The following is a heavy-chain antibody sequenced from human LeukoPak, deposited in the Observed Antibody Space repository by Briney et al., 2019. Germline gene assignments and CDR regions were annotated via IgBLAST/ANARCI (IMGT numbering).Heavy chain of an antibody. Sequence: RGSSRLSCAASGFTFSDHYMDWVGQAPGKGLEWVGRTRHKANSYTTEYAASVKGRFPISSLESKNSLYLQMNSLKTEDTAVYYCAREIYCGGDCYSIFYFDYWVQAT. V-gene: IGHV3-72*01. CDR2: TRHKANSYTT. CDR1: GFTFSDHY. D-gene: IGHD2-21*02. CDR3: AREIYCGGDCYSIFYFDY. J-gene: IGHJ4*02.